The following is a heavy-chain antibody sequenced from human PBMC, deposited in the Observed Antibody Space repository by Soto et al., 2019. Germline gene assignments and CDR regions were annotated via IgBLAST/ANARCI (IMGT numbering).Heavy chain of an antibody. J-gene: IGHJ2*01. CDR3: AGDRTRVNWYCDL. V-gene: IGHV4-59*01. Sequence: QVQLQASGPGLVKPSETLSLTSTVSGDSISSYYWSWIRPPPGKGLEWIGYIHYTGNTNHTPSLYSRVTVSVGTSKNQFSLKLRAVTASVTGVYYCAGDRTRVNWYCDLWGRGSLVSVSS. CDR2: IHYTGNT. CDR1: GDSISSYY.